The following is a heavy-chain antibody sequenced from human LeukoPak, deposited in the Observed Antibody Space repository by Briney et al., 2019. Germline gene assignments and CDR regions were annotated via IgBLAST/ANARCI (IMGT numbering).Heavy chain of an antibody. D-gene: IGHD6-19*01. CDR2: INPRGST. CDR3: ARGLRQGSAWSWGPKEKSYQYMDV. V-gene: IGHV4-34*01. Sequence: PSETLSLTCGVSGGSFSSHYWTWIRQPPRKGLEWIGEINPRGSTNYNTPLESRVSGSADTSRNQLSLSLTSVTAADSAVYFCARGLRQGSAWSWGPKEKSYQYMDVWGTGTTVIVSS. J-gene: IGHJ6*04. CDR1: GGSFSSHY.